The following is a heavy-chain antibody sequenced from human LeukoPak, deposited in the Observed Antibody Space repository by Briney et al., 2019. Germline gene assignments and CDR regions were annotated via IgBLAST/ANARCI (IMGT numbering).Heavy chain of an antibody. V-gene: IGHV4-59*08. Sequence: PSETLSLTCTVSGGSISSYYWSWIRQPPGKGLEWIGYIYYSGSTNYNPSLKSRVTISVDTSKNQFSLKLSSVTAADTAVYYCARHVKSGDAFDIWGQGTMVTASS. CDR3: ARHVKSGDAFDI. CDR1: GGSISSYY. J-gene: IGHJ3*02. CDR2: IYYSGST. D-gene: IGHD2/OR15-2a*01.